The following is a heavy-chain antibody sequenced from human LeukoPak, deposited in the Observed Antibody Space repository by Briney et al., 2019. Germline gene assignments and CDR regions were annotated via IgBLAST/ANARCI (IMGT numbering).Heavy chain of an antibody. J-gene: IGHJ5*02. Sequence: ASVKVSCKASGYTFTGYYMHWVRQAPGQGLEWMGRINPNSGGTNYAQKLQGRVTMTTDTSTSTAYMELRSLRSDDTAVYYCARHLYYDFWSGYRNNWFDPWGQGTLVTVSS. CDR1: GYTFTGYY. CDR2: INPNSGGT. CDR3: ARHLYYDFWSGYRNNWFDP. D-gene: IGHD3-3*01. V-gene: IGHV1-2*06.